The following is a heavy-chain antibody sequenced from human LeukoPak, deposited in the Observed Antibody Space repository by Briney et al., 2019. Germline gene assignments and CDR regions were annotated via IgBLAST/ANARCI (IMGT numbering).Heavy chain of an antibody. D-gene: IGHD3-22*01. CDR1: GYTFTSYY. J-gene: IGHJ4*02. CDR3: ARKNRKTYYYDSSGYYEGGDYFDY. V-gene: IGHV1-46*01. CDR2: INPSGGST. Sequence: ASVKVSCKASGYTFTSYYMHWVRQAPGQGLEWMGIINPSGGSTSYAQKFQGRVTMTRDMSTSTVYMELSSLRSEDTAVYYCARKNRKTYYYDSSGYYEGGDYFDYWGQGTLVTVSS.